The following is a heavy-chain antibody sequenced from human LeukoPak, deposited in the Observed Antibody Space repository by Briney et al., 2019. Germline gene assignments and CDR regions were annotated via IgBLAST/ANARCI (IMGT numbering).Heavy chain of an antibody. J-gene: IGHJ4*02. V-gene: IGHV3-30*03. CDR1: GFTFSSYG. Sequence: GGSLRLSCAASGFTFSSYGMHWVRQAPGKGLEWVAVISYDGSNKYYADSVKGRFTISRDNSKNTLYLQMNGLRAEDTAVYYCSRSAYYDGSGNYYDYWGQGTLVTVSS. D-gene: IGHD3-22*01. CDR2: ISYDGSNK. CDR3: SRSAYYDGSGNYYDY.